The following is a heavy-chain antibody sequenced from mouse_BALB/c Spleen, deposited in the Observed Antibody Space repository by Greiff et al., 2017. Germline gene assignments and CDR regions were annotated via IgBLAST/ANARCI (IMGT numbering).Heavy chain of an antibody. D-gene: IGHD1-1*01. CDR1: GFSLTSYG. J-gene: IGHJ4*01. CDR3: AKQSSLYAMDY. V-gene: IGHV2-3*01. CDR2: IWADGST. Sequence: VQLKESGPGLVAPSQSLYITCTVSGFSLTSYGVSWVRQTLGKGLEWLGVIWADGSTTNHSALISRLSISKENSKRQVFLKLTSLQTDDSATYYWAKQSSLYAMDYWGQGTSVTVSS.